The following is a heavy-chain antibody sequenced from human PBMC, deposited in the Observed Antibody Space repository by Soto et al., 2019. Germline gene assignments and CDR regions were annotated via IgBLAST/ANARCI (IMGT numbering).Heavy chain of an antibody. V-gene: IGHV3-64*02. CDR2: ISGNGGST. D-gene: IGHD2-15*01. J-gene: IGHJ4*02. CDR1: GFTFSSYA. Sequence: GGSLRLSCGASGFTFSSYAMHWVRQAPGKGLEYVSSISGNGGSTYYADSVKGRFIISRDNSKNTLYLQMGSLRTEDMAVYYCAREVVAAPFDYWGRRTLVTVS. CDR3: AREVVAAPFDY.